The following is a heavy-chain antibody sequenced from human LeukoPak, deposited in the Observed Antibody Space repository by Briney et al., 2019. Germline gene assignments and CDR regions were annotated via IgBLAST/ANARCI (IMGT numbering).Heavy chain of an antibody. D-gene: IGHD1-1*01. Sequence: SETLSLTCIVSGGSISSHYWGWIRQPPGKGLEYIGNIYYTGATNSSPSLKSRVIISVDTSNNQFSLRLNSVTAADTAVYYCARDLEGYYAMDVWGQGTTVTVSS. CDR2: IYYTGAT. CDR3: ARDLEGYYAMDV. CDR1: GGSISSHY. V-gene: IGHV4-59*11. J-gene: IGHJ6*02.